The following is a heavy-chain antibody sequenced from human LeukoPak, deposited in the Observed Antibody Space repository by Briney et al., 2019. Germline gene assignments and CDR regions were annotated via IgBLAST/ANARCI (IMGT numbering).Heavy chain of an antibody. CDR2: ISSNGGST. V-gene: IGHV3-64*01. J-gene: IGHJ4*02. CDR1: GFTFSSYA. CDR3: ASGELELPPDY. D-gene: IGHD1-7*01. Sequence: GGSLRLSCAASGFTFSSYAMHWVRQAPGKGLEYVSAISSNGGSTYYANSVKGRFTISRDNSKNTLYLQMGSLRAEDMAVYYCASGELELPPDYWGQGTLVTVSS.